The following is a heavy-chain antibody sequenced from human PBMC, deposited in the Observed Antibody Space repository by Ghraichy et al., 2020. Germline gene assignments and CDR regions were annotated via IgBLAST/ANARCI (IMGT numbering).Heavy chain of an antibody. V-gene: IGHV4-59*01. J-gene: IGHJ4*02. CDR1: GGSISSYY. Sequence: SQTLSLNCTISGGSISSYYWSWIRQPPGKGLEWIGYVYYTGSTTYSPSLKSRVTISIDTSKNQFSLKLSSVTTADTAVYYCARGGRYGANWGQGTLVTVSS. CDR2: VYYTGST. CDR3: ARGGRYGAN. D-gene: IGHD4-17*01.